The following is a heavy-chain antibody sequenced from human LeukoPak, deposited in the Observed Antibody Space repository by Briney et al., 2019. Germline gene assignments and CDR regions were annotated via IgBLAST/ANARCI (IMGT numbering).Heavy chain of an antibody. Sequence: GGSLRLSCAASGFTFSSYAMSWVRQAPGKGLEWVSAISGSGGSTYYADSVKGRFTISRDNSKNTLYLQMNSLRAEDTAVYYCVKDIISAHWLGDYWGQGTLVTVSS. CDR3: VKDIISAHWLGDY. CDR1: GFTFSSYA. D-gene: IGHD6-19*01. J-gene: IGHJ4*02. V-gene: IGHV3-23*01. CDR2: ISGSGGST.